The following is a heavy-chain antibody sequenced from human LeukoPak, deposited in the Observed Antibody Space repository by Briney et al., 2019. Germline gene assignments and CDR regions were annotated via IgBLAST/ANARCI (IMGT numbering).Heavy chain of an antibody. D-gene: IGHD3-3*01. V-gene: IGHV4-31*03. CDR3: ASVKALITIFGVVANWFDP. Sequence: SETLSLTCTVSGGSISSGGYYWSWIRQHPGKGLEWIGYVYYSGSTYYNPSLKSRVTISVETSKKQFSLKLTSVTAADTAVYYCASVKALITIFGVVANWFDPWGQGTLVTVSS. CDR2: VYYSGST. CDR1: GGSISSGGYY. J-gene: IGHJ5*02.